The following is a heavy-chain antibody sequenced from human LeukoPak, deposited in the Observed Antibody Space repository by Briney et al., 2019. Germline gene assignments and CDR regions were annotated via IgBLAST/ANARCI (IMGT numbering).Heavy chain of an antibody. V-gene: IGHV4-61*01. Sequence: SETLSLTCTVSGGSVSSDTYYWTWIRQPPGRRLEWIAFISYSGSTNYNPSLKSRVTISLDTSKNQFSLKLSSVTAADTAVYYCAGIAVSSGWGYFDYWGQGTLVTASS. CDR3: AGIAVSSGWGYFDY. CDR1: GGSVSSDTYY. J-gene: IGHJ4*02. CDR2: ISYSGST. D-gene: IGHD6-19*01.